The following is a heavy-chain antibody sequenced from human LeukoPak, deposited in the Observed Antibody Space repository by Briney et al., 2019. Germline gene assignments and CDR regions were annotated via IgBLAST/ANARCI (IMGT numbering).Heavy chain of an antibody. CDR2: INPNSGGT. CDR1: GYTFTGYY. D-gene: IGHD3-10*01. CDR3: ARAGSRRLSGSPQGY. J-gene: IGHJ4*02. V-gene: IGHV1-2*02. Sequence: ASAKVSCKASGYTFTGYYMHWVRQAPGQGLEWMGWINPNSGGTNYAQKFQGRVTMTRDTSISTAYMELSRLRSDDTAVYYCARAGSRRLSGSPQGYWGQGTLVTVSS.